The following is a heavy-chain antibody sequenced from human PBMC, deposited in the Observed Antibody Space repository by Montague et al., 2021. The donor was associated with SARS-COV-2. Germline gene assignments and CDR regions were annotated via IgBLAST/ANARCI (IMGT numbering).Heavy chain of an antibody. Sequence: SETLSLTCTVSGCSISTSCYYWVCNRQPPGKGLDWIGSIDYSGSXYYNPTVKSRVTISVYKSKNQFYLKLSSVTAADTAVYYSAMRGGAPDAFDIWGQGTMVIVSS. V-gene: IGHV4-39*01. J-gene: IGHJ3*02. CDR1: GCSISTSCYY. CDR3: AMRGGAPDAFDI. D-gene: IGHD4-17*01. CDR2: IDYSGSX.